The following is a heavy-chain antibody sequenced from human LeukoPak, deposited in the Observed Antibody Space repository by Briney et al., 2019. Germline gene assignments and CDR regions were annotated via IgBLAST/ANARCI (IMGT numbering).Heavy chain of an antibody. CDR1: GGSISSSRYY. CDR2: IYYSGST. CDR3: ARDRYCSSTSCPPDYYYMDV. V-gene: IGHV4-39*07. Sequence: SETLSLTCTVSGGSISSSRYYWGWLRQPPGKGLEWIGSIYYSGSTNYNPSLKSRVTISVDTSKNQFSLKLSSVTAADTAVYYCARDRYCSSTSCPPDYYYMDVWGKGTTVTVSS. D-gene: IGHD2-2*01. J-gene: IGHJ6*03.